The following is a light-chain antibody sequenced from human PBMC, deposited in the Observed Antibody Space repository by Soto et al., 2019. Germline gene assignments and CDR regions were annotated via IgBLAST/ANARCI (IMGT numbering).Light chain of an antibody. CDR2: AAS. Sequence: DIQMTQSPSSVSASVGDRVTITCRASQDFNSWLAWYQQKPGKAPKLLIYAASILQSGVPSRFSGSGSGTDFTLTISCLQSEDFATYYCQQYYSYPLTFGGGTKV. J-gene: IGKJ4*01. V-gene: IGKV1-12*01. CDR3: QQYYSYPLT. CDR1: QDFNSW.